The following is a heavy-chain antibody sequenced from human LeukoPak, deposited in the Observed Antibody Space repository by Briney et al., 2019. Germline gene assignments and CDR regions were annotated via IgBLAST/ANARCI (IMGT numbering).Heavy chain of an antibody. V-gene: IGHV1-18*01. Sequence: ASVKVSCKASGYTFTSYGISWVRQAPGQGLEWMGWISAYNGNTNYAQKLQGRVTMTTDTSTSTAYMELRSLRSGDTAVYYCARADPVGDIVVVPAARPHDYWGQGTLVTVSS. CDR1: GYTFTSYG. D-gene: IGHD2-2*01. J-gene: IGHJ4*02. CDR3: ARADPVGDIVVVPAARPHDY. CDR2: ISAYNGNT.